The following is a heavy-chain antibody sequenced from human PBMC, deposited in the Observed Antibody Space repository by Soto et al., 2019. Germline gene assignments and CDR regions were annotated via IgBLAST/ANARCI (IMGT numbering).Heavy chain of an antibody. D-gene: IGHD2-2*01. CDR3: ARGVRYCSSTSCYYYYYYGMDV. V-gene: IGHV4-34*01. CDR2: INHSGNT. J-gene: IGHJ6*02. CDR1: VGSFSGYH. Sequence: LSLTCAVYVGSFSGYHWSWIRQRPGKGLEWIGEINHSGNTSYNPSLKSRVTISVDTSKNQFSLKLSSVTAADTAVYYCARGVRYCSSTSCYYYYYYGMDVWGQGTTVTVSS.